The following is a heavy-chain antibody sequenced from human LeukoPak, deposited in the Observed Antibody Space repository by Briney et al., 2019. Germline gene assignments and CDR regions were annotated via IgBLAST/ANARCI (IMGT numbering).Heavy chain of an antibody. CDR3: ARDRVVVVPAAMEYYYYYGMDV. CDR1: GGSISSYY. V-gene: IGHV4-59*01. Sequence: PSETLSLTCTVSGGSISSYYWSWIRQPPGKGLEWIGYIYYSGSTIYNPSLKSRVTISVDTSKNQFSLKLSSVTAADTAVYYCARDRVVVVPAAMEYYYYYGMDVWGQGTTVTVSS. J-gene: IGHJ6*02. CDR2: IYYSGST. D-gene: IGHD2-2*01.